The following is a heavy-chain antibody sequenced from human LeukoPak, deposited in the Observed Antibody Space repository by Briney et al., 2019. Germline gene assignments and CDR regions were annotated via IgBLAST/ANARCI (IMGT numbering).Heavy chain of an antibody. Sequence: PGRSLRLSCAASGFTFSSYGMHWVRQAPGKGLEWVAVISYDGSNKYYADSVKGRFTISRDNSKNTQYLQMNSLRAEDTAVYYCAKAGDYGDYSATYFDYWGQGTLVTVSS. CDR2: ISYDGSNK. CDR3: AKAGDYGDYSATYFDY. J-gene: IGHJ4*02. V-gene: IGHV3-30*18. D-gene: IGHD4-17*01. CDR1: GFTFSSYG.